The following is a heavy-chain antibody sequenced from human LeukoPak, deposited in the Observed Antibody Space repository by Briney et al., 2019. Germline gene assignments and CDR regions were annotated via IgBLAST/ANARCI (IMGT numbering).Heavy chain of an antibody. CDR1: GYTFTKFG. D-gene: IGHD5-24*01. CDR2: INAHNGNT. J-gene: IGHJ4*02. V-gene: IGHV1-18*01. CDR3: ARADGYNLDY. Sequence: ASVKVSCKASGYTFTKFGISWVRQAPGQGLEWMGWINAHNGNTNYAQKLQGRVTMTTDTSTSTAYMELRSLRSDDTAVYYCARADGYNLDYWGQGTLVTVSS.